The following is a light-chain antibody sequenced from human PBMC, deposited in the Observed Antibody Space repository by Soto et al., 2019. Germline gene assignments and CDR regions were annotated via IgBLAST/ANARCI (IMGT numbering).Light chain of an antibody. CDR2: EGT. CDR1: SSDVGSYNL. V-gene: IGLV2-23*01. Sequence: QSALTQPPSVSGSPGQSITISCTGASSDVGSYNLVSWYRQHPGKAPKLMIYEGTKRPSGVSDRFSGSKSGNTVSLTISGLQAEDEADYYCCSYAGGTVVFGGGTKLTVL. CDR3: CSYAGGTVV. J-gene: IGLJ2*01.